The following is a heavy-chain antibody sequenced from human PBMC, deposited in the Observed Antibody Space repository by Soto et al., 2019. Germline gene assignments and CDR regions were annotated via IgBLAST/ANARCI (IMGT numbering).Heavy chain of an antibody. CDR3: SRVDPGETSPFDH. J-gene: IGHJ4*02. V-gene: IGHV1-46*03. Sequence: ASVKVSCKASGYIFTSYYIHWVRQAPGQGLEWIGWINPFDGSRMFAQSFQGRVTMTRDKSTSTVYMEVSSLRSEVTAVYYCSRVDPGETSPFDHWGQGTLVTVS. CDR2: INPFDGSR. D-gene: IGHD3-10*01. CDR1: GYIFTSYY.